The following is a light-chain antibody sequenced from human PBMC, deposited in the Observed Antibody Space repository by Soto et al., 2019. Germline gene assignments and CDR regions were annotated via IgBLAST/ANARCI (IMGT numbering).Light chain of an antibody. Sequence: DIQMTQSPSTLSASVGDRVTITCRASPSIGRFLAWYQHQPGKAPKLLIYDASTLESGVPSRFSGTGSGTEFTFSITSLQPEDFGTYYCQQCYMGWTFGQGTKVDFK. CDR1: PSIGRF. V-gene: IGKV1-5*01. J-gene: IGKJ1*01. CDR3: QQCYMGWT. CDR2: DAS.